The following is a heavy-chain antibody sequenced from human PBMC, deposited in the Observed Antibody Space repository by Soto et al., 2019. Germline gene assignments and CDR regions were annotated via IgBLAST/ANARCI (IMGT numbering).Heavy chain of an antibody. J-gene: IGHJ6*02. D-gene: IGHD5-12*01. Sequence: GGSLRLSCAASGFTFSSYSMNWVRQAPGKGLERVSYISSSSSTIYYADSVKGRFTISRDNAKNSLYLQMNSLRAEDTAVYYCARDSVVDIEDYGMDVWGQGTTVTVSS. CDR3: ARDSVVDIEDYGMDV. V-gene: IGHV3-48*01. CDR2: ISSSSSTI. CDR1: GFTFSSYS.